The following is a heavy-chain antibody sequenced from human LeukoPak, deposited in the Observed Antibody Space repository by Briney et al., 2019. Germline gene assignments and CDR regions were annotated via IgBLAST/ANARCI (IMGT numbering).Heavy chain of an antibody. CDR2: IYTSGST. CDR1: GGSISSGDYY. J-gene: IGHJ6*02. V-gene: IGHV4-61*02. CDR3: AREREWSYYDSSQDPMDV. D-gene: IGHD3-22*01. Sequence: PSETLSLTCTVSGGSISSGDYYWSWIRQPAGKGLEWIGRIYTSGSTNYNPSLKSRVTISVDTSKNQFSLKLSSVTAADTAVYYCAREREWSYYDSSQDPMDVWGQGTTVTVSS.